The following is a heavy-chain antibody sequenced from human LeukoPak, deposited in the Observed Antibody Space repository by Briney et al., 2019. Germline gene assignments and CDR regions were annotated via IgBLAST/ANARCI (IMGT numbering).Heavy chain of an antibody. CDR3: ARGLTRLYGDYVGSYFDY. J-gene: IGHJ4*02. V-gene: IGHV4-39*01. D-gene: IGHD4-17*01. CDR1: GGSISSSSYY. Sequence: PSETLSLTCTASGGSISSSSYYWGWIRQPPGKGLEWIGSIYYSGSTYYNPSLKSRVTISVDTSKNQFSLKLSSVTAADTAVYYCARGLTRLYGDYVGSYFDYWGQGTLVTVSS. CDR2: IYYSGST.